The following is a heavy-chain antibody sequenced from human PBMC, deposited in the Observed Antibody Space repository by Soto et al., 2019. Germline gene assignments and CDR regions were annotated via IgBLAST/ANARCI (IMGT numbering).Heavy chain of an antibody. CDR2: ISGSGGNT. CDR1: RFTFSSYA. D-gene: IGHD6-13*01. CDR3: AKGGWVDIAAAGALFDY. J-gene: IGHJ4*02. V-gene: IGHV3-23*01. Sequence: VGSLRLSCAASRFTFSSYAMSWVRQAPGKGLEWVSAISGSGGNTYYADSVKGRFTISRDNSKNTLYLQVNSLRAEDTAVYYCAKGGWVDIAAAGALFDYWGQGTLVTVSS.